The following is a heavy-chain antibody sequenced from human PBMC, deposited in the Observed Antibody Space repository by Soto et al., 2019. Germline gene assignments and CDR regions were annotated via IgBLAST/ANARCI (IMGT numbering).Heavy chain of an antibody. CDR2: ISSSSSYI. J-gene: IGHJ3*02. D-gene: IGHD6-13*01. CDR1: GFTFSSYS. Sequence: EVQLVESGGGLVKPGGSLRLSCAASGFTFSSYSMNWVRQAPGKGLEWVSSISSSSSYIYYADSVKGRFTISRDNAKNALYLQINSVRADDTAVYYCAREVAAGTFYAFDISGQGTIVTVAS. CDR3: AREVAAGTFYAFDI. V-gene: IGHV3-21*01.